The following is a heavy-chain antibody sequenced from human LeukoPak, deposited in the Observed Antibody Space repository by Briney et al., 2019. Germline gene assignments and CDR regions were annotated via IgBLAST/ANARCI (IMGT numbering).Heavy chain of an antibody. CDR1: GFTFSSYS. D-gene: IGHD2-2*02. J-gene: IGHJ4*02. V-gene: IGHV3-21*01. CDR3: ARDTDYCSSTSCYTFDY. Sequence: GGSLRLSCAASGFTFSSYSMNWVRQAPGKGLEWVSSISSSSSYIYYADSVKGRFTISRDNAKNSLYLQMNSLRAEDTAVYYCARDTDYCSSTSCYTFDYWGQGTLVTVSS. CDR2: ISSSSSYI.